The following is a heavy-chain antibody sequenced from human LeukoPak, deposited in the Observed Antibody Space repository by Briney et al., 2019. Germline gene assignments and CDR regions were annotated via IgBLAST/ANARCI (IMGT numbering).Heavy chain of an antibody. Sequence: PSETLSLTCAVYGGSFSGYYWSWIRQPPGKGLEWIGEINHSGSTNYNPSLKSRVTISVDTSKYQFSLKLSSVTAADTAVYYCASLAVAGYYFDYWGQGTLVTVSS. J-gene: IGHJ4*02. CDR3: ASLAVAGYYFDY. V-gene: IGHV4-34*01. CDR2: INHSGST. D-gene: IGHD6-19*01. CDR1: GGSFSGYY.